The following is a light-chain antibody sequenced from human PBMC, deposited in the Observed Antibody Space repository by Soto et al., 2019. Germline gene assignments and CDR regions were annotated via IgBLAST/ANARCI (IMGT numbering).Light chain of an antibody. J-gene: IGKJ2*01. Sequence: DIQMTQSPSSLSASVGDRVTIACRASQSIITYLNWYQQKPGRARKLLIYAASTLQSWVPSRFSGSGYGSDFTLTISSLQPEDFATYYCQQSYSTPRTFGQGTKLEVK. CDR2: AAS. V-gene: IGKV1-39*01. CDR1: QSIITY. CDR3: QQSYSTPRT.